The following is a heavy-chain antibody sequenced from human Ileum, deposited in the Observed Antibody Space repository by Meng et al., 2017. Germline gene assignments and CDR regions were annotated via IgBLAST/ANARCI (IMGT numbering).Heavy chain of an antibody. CDR2: IIAGSGST. V-gene: IGHV1-3*01. CDR3: VREDSSGYWAY. J-gene: IGHJ4*02. CDR1: HSRA. Sequence: QCQIVEAGAELKESGAAVRVSCNTLHSRAIQWARQAAGQRLEWMGWIIAGSGSTRYSQKFQGRITITRDTSANIAYMDLSSLRFEDTAVYYCVREDSSGYWAYWGQGTLVTVSS. D-gene: IGHD3-22*01.